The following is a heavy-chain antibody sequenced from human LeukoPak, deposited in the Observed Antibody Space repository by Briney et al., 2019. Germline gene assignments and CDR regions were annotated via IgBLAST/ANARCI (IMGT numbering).Heavy chain of an antibody. Sequence: ASVKVSCKASGYTFTSYGISWVRQAPGQGLEWMGWISAYSGNTNYAQKLQGRVTMTTDTSTSTAYMELRSLRSDDTAVYYCARFGDPYYYDSSGYYYYYGMDVWGQGTTVTVSS. CDR2: ISAYSGNT. J-gene: IGHJ6*02. CDR3: ARFGDPYYYDSSGYYYYYGMDV. V-gene: IGHV1-18*01. D-gene: IGHD3-22*01. CDR1: GYTFTSYG.